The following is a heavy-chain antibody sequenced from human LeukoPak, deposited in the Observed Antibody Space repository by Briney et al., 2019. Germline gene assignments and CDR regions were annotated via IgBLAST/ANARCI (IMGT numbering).Heavy chain of an antibody. CDR2: IIPIFGTA. J-gene: IGHJ6*03. CDR3: ASPGDLGEIRDYYYYMDV. V-gene: IGHV1-69*05. Sequence: GASVKVSCKASGGTFSSYAISWVRQAPGQGLEWMGGIIPIFGTANYAQKFQGRVTITTDESTSTACMELSSLRSEDTAVYYCASPGDLGEIRDYYYYMDVWGKGTTVTVSS. D-gene: IGHD7-27*01. CDR1: GGTFSSYA.